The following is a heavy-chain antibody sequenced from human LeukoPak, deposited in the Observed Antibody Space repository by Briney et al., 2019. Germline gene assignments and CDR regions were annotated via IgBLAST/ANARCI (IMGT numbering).Heavy chain of an antibody. J-gene: IGHJ4*02. CDR2: INSNSGVT. Sequence: ASVKVSCKASGYTFTGYYMYWVRQAPGQGLELMGWINSNSGVTNYAQKFQGRVTMTRDTSISTAYMELSSLRSDDTAVYYCARHVKWELLYWGQGTLVTVSS. V-gene: IGHV1-2*02. CDR1: GYTFTGYY. D-gene: IGHD1-26*01. CDR3: ARHVKWELLY.